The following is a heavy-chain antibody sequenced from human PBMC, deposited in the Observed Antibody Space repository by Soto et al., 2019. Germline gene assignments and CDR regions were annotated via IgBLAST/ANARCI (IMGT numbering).Heavy chain of an antibody. D-gene: IGHD1-26*01. CDR2: LYDVDGS. CDR3: ARAYLGRLPRRADYYYAMDV. V-gene: IGHV3-53*01. Sequence: DVQLVESGGGLIQPGESLRLSCAAFGLTISGKKYVAWVRQAPGKGLEWVSALYDVDGSFYADSVTGRFTTSRDNAQNSLFLQMNNLRVDDTAVYFCARAYLGRLPRRADYYYAMDVWGRGTTVTVSS. CDR1: GLTISGKKY. J-gene: IGHJ6*02.